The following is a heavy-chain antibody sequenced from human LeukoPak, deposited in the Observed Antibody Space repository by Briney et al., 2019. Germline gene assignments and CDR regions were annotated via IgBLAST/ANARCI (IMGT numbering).Heavy chain of an antibody. J-gene: IGHJ4*02. CDR1: GFTFSTYV. Sequence: GGSLRLSCAASGFTFSTYVIYWVRQAPGKGLEWVAVIFYDGSNKYYADSVKGRFTISRDNSKDTLYLQVNSLRPEDTAVYYCARDPRGPTGYDHSGRDSFDYWGQGTLVTVSS. V-gene: IGHV3-30*04. CDR2: IFYDGSNK. D-gene: IGHD3-22*01. CDR3: ARDPRGPTGYDHSGRDSFDY.